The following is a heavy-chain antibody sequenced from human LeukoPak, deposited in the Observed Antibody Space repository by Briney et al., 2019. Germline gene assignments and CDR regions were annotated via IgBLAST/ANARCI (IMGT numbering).Heavy chain of an antibody. CDR1: GYTFSDYV. J-gene: IGHJ5*02. CDR3: ARDVIMGEDQGWFDP. V-gene: IGHV1-2*02. D-gene: IGHD3-16*01. Sequence: ASVKVSCKASGYTFSDYVIHWVRQAPGQGLECMGWINPKSGDTNYVQKFQGRVTMTRDTSINTVYMELSSLNSDDTAMFYCARDVIMGEDQGWFDPWGQGTLVTVSS. CDR2: INPKSGDT.